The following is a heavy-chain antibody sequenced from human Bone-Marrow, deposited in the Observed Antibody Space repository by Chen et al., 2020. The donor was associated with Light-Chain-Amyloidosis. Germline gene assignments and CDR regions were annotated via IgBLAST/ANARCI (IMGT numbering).Heavy chain of an antibody. CDR3: ARRRDGYNFDY. CDR2: IYPDEPDA. D-gene: IGHD5-12*01. CDR1: GYTFPNYW. V-gene: IGHV5-51*01. J-gene: IGHJ4*02. Sequence: EVQLEQSGPEVKKPGESLKISCKGSGYTFPNYWIGGVRQMPGKGLEWMGVIYPDEPDARYSPSFEGQVTLSADKSITTAYLQWRCRKASDTARYYCARRRDGYNFDYWGQGTLVTVSS.